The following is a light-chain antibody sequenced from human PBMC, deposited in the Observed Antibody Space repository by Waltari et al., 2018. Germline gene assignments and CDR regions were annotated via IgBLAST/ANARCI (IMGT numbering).Light chain of an antibody. Sequence: DIVMTQSSDSLAVSPGVRSTTNCKFSQSVLLSSNNRNYLAWYQQKPGQPPKLLIYWASTRESGVPDRFSGSGSGTDFTLTISSLQAEDVAVYYCQQNYNTPRTFGQGTKVEIK. CDR1: QSVLLSSNNRNY. J-gene: IGKJ1*01. CDR2: WAS. CDR3: QQNYNTPRT. V-gene: IGKV4-1*01.